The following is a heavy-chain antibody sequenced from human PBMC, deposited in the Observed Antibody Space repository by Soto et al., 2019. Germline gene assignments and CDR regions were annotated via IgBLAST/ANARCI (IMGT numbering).Heavy chain of an antibody. CDR3: AKMIRGAVGH. CDR2: IYNSGIT. Sequence: QVQLQESGPGLVKPSETLSLTCTVSGGSITTYYWSWIRQPPGKGLEWIGYIYNSGITNYNSSLKSRVTIAVDTSTNQFSLKLTSVTAADTAVYYRAKMIRGAVGHWGQGTLVTVSS. V-gene: IGHV4-59*01. D-gene: IGHD3-10*01. J-gene: IGHJ5*02. CDR1: GGSITTYY.